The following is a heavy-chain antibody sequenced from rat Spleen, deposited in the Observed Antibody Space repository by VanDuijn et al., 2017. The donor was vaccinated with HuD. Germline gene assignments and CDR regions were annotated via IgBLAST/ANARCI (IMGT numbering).Heavy chain of an antibody. Sequence: EVQLVESGGGLVQPGRSLKLSCVASGFTFNDYWMTWIRQAPGKGLEWVASITDTGDSTYYPDSVKGRFTISRDNAKSTLYLQMNSLRSEDTATYYCTRHDYPGVTTNWFAHWGQGTLVTVSS. CDR2: ITDTGDST. D-gene: IGHD1-4*01. CDR3: TRHDYPGVTTNWFAH. J-gene: IGHJ3*01. CDR1: GFTFNDYW. V-gene: IGHV5-31*01.